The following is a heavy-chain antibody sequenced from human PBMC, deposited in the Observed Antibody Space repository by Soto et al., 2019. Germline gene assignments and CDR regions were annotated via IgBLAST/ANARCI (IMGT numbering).Heavy chain of an antibody. Sequence: QVQLVQSGAEVKKPGSSVKVSCKASGGTFSSYAISWVRQAPGQGLEWMGGIIPIFGTANYAQKFQGRVTITADESTRTAYMELSSLRSEDTAVYYCARDVYSGYITGLYNWFDPWGQGTLVTVSS. CDR3: ARDVYSGYITGLYNWFDP. V-gene: IGHV1-69*01. CDR1: GGTFSSYA. J-gene: IGHJ5*02. D-gene: IGHD5-12*01. CDR2: IIPIFGTA.